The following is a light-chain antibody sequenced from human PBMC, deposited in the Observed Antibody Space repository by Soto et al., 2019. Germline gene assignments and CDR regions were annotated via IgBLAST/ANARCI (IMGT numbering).Light chain of an antibody. V-gene: IGKV1-27*01. Sequence: DIQMTQSPSSLSASVGDRVTITCRASQGISNYLAWYQQKPGEAPNLLIYAASTLQSGVPSRFSGGGSGTDFTLTITSLQPEDVAIYHCQRYNTAVMAFGQGTRLDIK. CDR1: QGISNY. CDR2: AAS. J-gene: IGKJ5*01. CDR3: QRYNTAVMA.